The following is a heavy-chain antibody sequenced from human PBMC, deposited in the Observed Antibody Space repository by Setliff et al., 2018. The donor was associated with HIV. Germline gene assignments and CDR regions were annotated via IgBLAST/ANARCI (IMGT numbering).Heavy chain of an antibody. D-gene: IGHD3-22*01. V-gene: IGHV4-30-4*08. CDR1: GGSISSGDYY. Sequence: SETLSLTCTVSGGSISSGDYYWSWIRQPPGKGLEWIGYIYYSGSTYYNPSLKGRVTISVDTSKNQFSLKLSSVTAADTAVYYCARDKGRPHHFDNNGYYRSDTFDIWGHGTMVTVSS. J-gene: IGHJ3*02. CDR3: ARDKGRPHHFDNNGYYRSDTFDI. CDR2: IYYSGST.